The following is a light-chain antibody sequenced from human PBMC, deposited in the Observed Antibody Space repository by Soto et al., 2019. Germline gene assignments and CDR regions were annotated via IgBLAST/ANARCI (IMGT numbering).Light chain of an antibody. J-gene: IGKJ2*01. CDR2: ASF. Sequence: DIQMTQSPSLSVSVGDKVTITCRASHSISNFLNWYQQKAGKAPKLLIYASFNLQSGVPSRFSGSRSGTDFTLTISSLQPEDFATYYCQQHYITPYTFGQGTKLEIK. V-gene: IGKV1-39*01. CDR1: HSISNF. CDR3: QQHYITPYT.